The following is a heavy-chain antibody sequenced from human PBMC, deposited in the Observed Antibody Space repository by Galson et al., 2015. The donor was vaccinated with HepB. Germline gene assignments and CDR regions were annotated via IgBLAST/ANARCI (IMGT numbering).Heavy chain of an antibody. Sequence: PALVKPTQTLTLTCTFSGFSLSTSGVGVGWIRQPPGKALEWLALIYWDDDKRYSPSLKSRLTITKDTSKNQVVLTMTNMDPVDTATYYCAHRRLYGGSSYFDYWGQGTLVTVSS. D-gene: IGHD2-15*01. J-gene: IGHJ4*02. V-gene: IGHV2-5*02. CDR1: GFSLSTSGVG. CDR2: IYWDDDK. CDR3: AHRRLYGGSSYFDY.